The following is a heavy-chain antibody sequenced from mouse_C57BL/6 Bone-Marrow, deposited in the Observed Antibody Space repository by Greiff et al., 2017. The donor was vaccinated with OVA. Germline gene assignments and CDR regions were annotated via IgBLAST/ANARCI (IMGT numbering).Heavy chain of an antibody. CDR1: GFNIKDDY. CDR3: TILYGGYFDV. V-gene: IGHV14-4*01. D-gene: IGHD1-1*01. CDR2: IDPENGDT. Sequence: VQLQQSGAELVRPGASVKLSCTASGFNIKDDYMHWVKQRPEQGLEWIGWIDPENGDTEYASKFQGKATITADTSSNTAYLQLSSLTAEDTAVYYCTILYGGYFDVWGTGTTVTVSS. J-gene: IGHJ1*03.